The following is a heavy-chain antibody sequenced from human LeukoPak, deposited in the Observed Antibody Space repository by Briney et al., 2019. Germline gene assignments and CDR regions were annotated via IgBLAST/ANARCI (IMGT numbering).Heavy chain of an antibody. CDR2: INHSGST. D-gene: IGHD2-2*01. CDR1: GGSFSGYY. J-gene: IGHJ3*02. CDR3: ACNPAYCSSTSCYQSAFDI. V-gene: IGHV4-34*01. Sequence: PSETLSLTCAVYGGSFSGYYWSWIRQPPGKGLEWIGEINHSGSTNYNPSLKSRVTISVDTSKNQFSLKLSSVTAADMAVYYCACNPAYCSSTSCYQSAFDIWGQGTMVTVSS.